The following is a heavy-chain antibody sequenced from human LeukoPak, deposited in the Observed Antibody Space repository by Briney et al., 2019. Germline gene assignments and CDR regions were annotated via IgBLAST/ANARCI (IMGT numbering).Heavy chain of an antibody. CDR1: GGSISSYY. V-gene: IGHV4-59*01. CDR2: IYYSGST. CDR3: ARDKWADAFDI. Sequence: PSETLSLTCTVSGGSISSYYWSWIRQPPGKGLEWIGYIYYSGSTNYNPSLKSRVTISVDTSKNQFSLKLSSVTAADTAVYYCARDKWADAFDIWGQGTMVTVSS. J-gene: IGHJ3*02. D-gene: IGHD1-26*01.